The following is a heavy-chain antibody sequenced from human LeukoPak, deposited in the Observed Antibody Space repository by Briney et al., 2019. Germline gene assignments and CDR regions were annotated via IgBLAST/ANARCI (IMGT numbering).Heavy chain of an antibody. CDR1: GGSISPYY. CDR3: ARYSSSWYQIDY. Sequence: SETLSLTCTVSGGSISPYYWSWIRQPPGKGLEWIGYICYSGSTNYNPSLKSRVTISVDTSKNQFSLKLSSVTAADTAVYYCARYSSSWYQIDYWGQGTLVTVSS. D-gene: IGHD6-13*01. V-gene: IGHV4-59*01. CDR2: ICYSGST. J-gene: IGHJ4*02.